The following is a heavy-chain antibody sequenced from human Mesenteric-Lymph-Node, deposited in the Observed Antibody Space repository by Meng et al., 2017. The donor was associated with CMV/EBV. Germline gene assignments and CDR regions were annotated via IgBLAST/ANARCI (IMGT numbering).Heavy chain of an antibody. J-gene: IGHJ6*02. CDR3: ARDEYCSSTSCYNYGMDV. Sequence: GESLKISCATSGFTFSNYWMSWVRQAPGKGLEWVANIKHDGSEKYYVDSVKGRFTISRDNAKNSLYLQMNSLRAEDTAVYYCARDEYCSSTSCYNYGMDVWGQGTTVTVSS. V-gene: IGHV3-7*01. D-gene: IGHD2-2*01. CDR1: GFTFSNYW. CDR2: IKHDGSEK.